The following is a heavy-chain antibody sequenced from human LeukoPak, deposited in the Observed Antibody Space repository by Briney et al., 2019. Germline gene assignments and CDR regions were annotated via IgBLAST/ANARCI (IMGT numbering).Heavy chain of an antibody. V-gene: IGHV3-11*01. D-gene: IGHD1-14*01. J-gene: IGHJ4*02. CDR1: GFTFSDFY. Sequence: GGALRLSCAASGFTFSDFYMTWVRQAPGKGLEFISCISGSGAAIYYADSVKGRFTISRDNAKKSVYLQMKGLRADDTAVYYCAKNRRLLGDWGQGTLVTVSS. CDR2: ISGSGAAI. CDR3: AKNRRLLGD.